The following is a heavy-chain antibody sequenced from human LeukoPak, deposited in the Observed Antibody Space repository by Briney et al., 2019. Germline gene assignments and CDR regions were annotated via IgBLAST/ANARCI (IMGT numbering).Heavy chain of an antibody. CDR2: INHSGST. J-gene: IGHJ1*01. V-gene: IGHV4-34*01. D-gene: IGHD3-16*02. Sequence: SETLSLTCAVYGGSFSGYYWSWIRQPPGKGLEWIGEINHSGSTNYNPSLKSRVTISVDTYKNQFSLKLSSVTAADTAVYYCARGLYHDTIFQHWGQGTLVTVSS. CDR1: GGSFSGYY. CDR3: ARGLYHDTIFQH.